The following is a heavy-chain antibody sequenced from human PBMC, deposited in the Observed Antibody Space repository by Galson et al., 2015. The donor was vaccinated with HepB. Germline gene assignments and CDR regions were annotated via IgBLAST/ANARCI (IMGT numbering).Heavy chain of an antibody. CDR3: AREITNYGSQGWFDP. Sequence: VKVSCKASGYTFNKFALNWVRQAPGQGLEWMGWINTNTGNPTYAQAFTGRFVISLDTSLSTTYLQISSLKVEDTAVYYCAREITNYGSQGWFDPWGQGTLVTVSS. J-gene: IGHJ5*02. CDR2: INTNTGNP. CDR1: GYTFNKFA. V-gene: IGHV7-4-1*02. D-gene: IGHD4-17*01.